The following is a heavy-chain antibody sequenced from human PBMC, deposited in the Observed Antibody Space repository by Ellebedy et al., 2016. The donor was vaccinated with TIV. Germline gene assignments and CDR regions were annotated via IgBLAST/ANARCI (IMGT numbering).Heavy chain of an antibody. Sequence: SETLSLXCTVSRGSISSHYWTWIRQPPGKGLEWIGNIYYTGSTSYSPSLTGRVTISIDTPKNQFSLKVTSVTAADTAVYYCAREFRYDFWRGPLDHWGQGTTVTVSS. V-gene: IGHV4-59*11. D-gene: IGHD3-3*01. J-gene: IGHJ4*02. CDR3: AREFRYDFWRGPLDH. CDR1: RGSISSHY. CDR2: IYYTGST.